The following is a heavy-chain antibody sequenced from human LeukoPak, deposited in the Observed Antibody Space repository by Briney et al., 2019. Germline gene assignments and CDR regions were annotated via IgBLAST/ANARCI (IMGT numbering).Heavy chain of an antibody. CDR1: GDRVSSNSAA. V-gene: IGHV6-1*01. J-gene: IGHJ4*02. CDR2: TYYRSKWYN. D-gene: IGHD3-16*02. CDR3: ARTSWGSYRYGDIDY. Sequence: SQTLSLTCAISGDRVSSNSAAWNWIRQSPSRGLEWLGRTYYRSKWYNDYAVSVKSRIIINPDTSKNQFSLQLNSATPEDTAVYYCARTSWGSYRYGDIDYWGQGTLVIVSS.